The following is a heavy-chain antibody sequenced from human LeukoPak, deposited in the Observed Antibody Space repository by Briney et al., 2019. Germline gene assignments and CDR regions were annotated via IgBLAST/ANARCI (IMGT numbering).Heavy chain of an antibody. CDR2: ISWNSGSI. CDR3: ARDGPQRYSGYFDY. Sequence: GGSLRLSCAASGFTFDDYAMHWVRQAPGKGLEWVSGISWNSGSIGYADSVKGRFTISRDPAKNSLHLQMTTLRDDDTAVYYCARDGPQRYSGYFDYWGQGAPVTVS. V-gene: IGHV3-9*01. CDR1: GFTFDDYA. J-gene: IGHJ4*02. D-gene: IGHD5-12*01.